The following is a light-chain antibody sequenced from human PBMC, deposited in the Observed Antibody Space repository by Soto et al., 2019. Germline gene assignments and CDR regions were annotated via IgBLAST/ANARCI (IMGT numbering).Light chain of an antibody. CDR1: QTISSY. CDR3: QQYYSNPLT. J-gene: IGKJ4*01. V-gene: IGKV1-39*01. CDR2: AAS. Sequence: DIQMTQSPSSLSASVGDRFTITCRASQTISSYLNWYQQKPGKAPKLLIYAASTLQSGVPSRFSGSGSGTDFTLTISSLQSDDSATYYCQQYYSNPLTFGGGTKVDIK.